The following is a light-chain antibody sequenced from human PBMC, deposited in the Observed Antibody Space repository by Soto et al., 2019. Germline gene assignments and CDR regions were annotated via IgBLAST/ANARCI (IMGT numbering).Light chain of an antibody. CDR3: QQRSNWPIT. Sequence: EIVFSQSPSTLSVSPGERATLSCRVSQSVSSYLAWYQQKPGQAPRLLIYDASNRATGIPARFSGSGSGTDFTLTISSLEPEDFAVYYCQQRSNWPITFGQGTRLEIK. V-gene: IGKV3-11*01. CDR1: QSVSSY. CDR2: DAS. J-gene: IGKJ5*01.